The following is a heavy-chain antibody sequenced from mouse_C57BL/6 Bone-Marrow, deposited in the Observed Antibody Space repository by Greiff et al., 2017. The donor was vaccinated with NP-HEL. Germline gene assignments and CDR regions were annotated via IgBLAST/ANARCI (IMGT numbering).Heavy chain of an antibody. CDR1: GYTFTSYW. CDR3: ARWTTVGWYFDV. D-gene: IGHD1-1*01. V-gene: IGHV1-72*01. CDR2: IDPNSGGT. J-gene: IGHJ1*03. Sequence: QVQLKQPGAELVKPGASVKLSCKASGYTFTSYWMHWVKQRPGRGLEWIGRIDPNSGGTKYNEKFKSKATLTVDKPSSTAYMQLSSLTSEDSAVYYCARWTTVGWYFDVWGTVTTVTVSS.